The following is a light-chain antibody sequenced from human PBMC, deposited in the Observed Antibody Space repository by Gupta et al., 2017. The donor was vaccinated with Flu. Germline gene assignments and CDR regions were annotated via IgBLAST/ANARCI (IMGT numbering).Light chain of an antibody. CDR1: SSDVGGYNY. CDR3: SSYTSSSTLGV. CDR2: EVS. Sequence: QSAVTQPASVSGSPGQSITISCTGTSSDVGGYNYVSWYQQHPGKAPKLMIYEVSNRPSGVSNRFSGSTSGNTASLTISGLPAEDEADYYCSSYTSSSTLGVFGGGTKLTVL. J-gene: IGLJ3*02. V-gene: IGLV2-14*01.